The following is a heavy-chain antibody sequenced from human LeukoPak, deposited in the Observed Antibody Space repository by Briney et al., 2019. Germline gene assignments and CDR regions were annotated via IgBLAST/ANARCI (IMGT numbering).Heavy chain of an antibody. D-gene: IGHD6-19*01. CDR1: GYTFTSYA. Sequence: ASVKVSCKASGYTFTSYAMHWVRQAPGQRLEWMGWINAGNGNTKYSQEFQGRVTISRDTSASTAYMELSSLRSEDMAVYYCARRTAVAGSAFDIWGQGTMVTVSS. J-gene: IGHJ3*02. CDR2: INAGNGNT. V-gene: IGHV1-3*03. CDR3: ARRTAVAGSAFDI.